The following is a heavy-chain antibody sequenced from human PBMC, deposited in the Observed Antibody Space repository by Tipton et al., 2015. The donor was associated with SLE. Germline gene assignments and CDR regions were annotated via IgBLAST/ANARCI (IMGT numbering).Heavy chain of an antibody. D-gene: IGHD4-17*01. Sequence: VQLVQSGPEVKKPGESLRISCRVSGYSFTSSWINWVRQMPGKGLEWMGRIDPSDSYTSYSPSFQGHVSISVDKSISTAYLQWSSLKASDSAMYDCARDDPDDGDITDCNVGWFAPWGQGTLVLVSS. CDR2: IDPSDSYT. CDR1: GYSFTSSW. J-gene: IGHJ5*02. V-gene: IGHV5-10-1*03. CDR3: ARDDPDDGDITDCNVGWFAP.